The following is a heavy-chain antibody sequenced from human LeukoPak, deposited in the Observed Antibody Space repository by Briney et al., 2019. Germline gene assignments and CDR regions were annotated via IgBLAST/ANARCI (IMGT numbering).Heavy chain of an antibody. V-gene: IGHV4-4*02. CDR1: GDSISSDNW. Sequence: SGTLSLTCAVSGDSISSDNWWSWVRQSPGKGLEWIGYIYYSGSTYYNPSLKSRVTISVDTSKNQFSLKLSSVTAADTAVYYCARSESGNWYLYYYYGMDVWGQGTTVTVSS. CDR3: ARSESGNWYLYYYYGMDV. D-gene: IGHD6-13*01. J-gene: IGHJ6*02. CDR2: IYYSGST.